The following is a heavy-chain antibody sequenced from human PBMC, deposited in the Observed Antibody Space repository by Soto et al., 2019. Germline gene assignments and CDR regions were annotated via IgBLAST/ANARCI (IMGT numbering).Heavy chain of an antibody. Sequence: GGSLRFSCAASGFTFSSYGMHWVRQAPGKGLEWVAVISYDGSNKYYADSVKGRFTISRDNSKNTLYLQMNSLRAEDTAVYYCAKDQGGYGDYYYYYGMDVWGQGTTVTVSS. CDR2: ISYDGSNK. V-gene: IGHV3-30*18. D-gene: IGHD4-17*01. CDR1: GFTFSSYG. CDR3: AKDQGGYGDYYYYYGMDV. J-gene: IGHJ6*02.